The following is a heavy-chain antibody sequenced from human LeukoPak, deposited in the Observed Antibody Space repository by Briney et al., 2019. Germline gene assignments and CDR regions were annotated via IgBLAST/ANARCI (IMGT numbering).Heavy chain of an antibody. V-gene: IGHV7-4-1*02. CDR1: GYTFTRYA. CDR2: INTKTANP. J-gene: IGHJ5*02. Sequence: GASVKVSCKASGYTFTRYAMNWVRQAPGQGLEWLGWINTKTANPTYAQGFTGRFVFSLDTSVSTSYLQISSRKAEDTAVYYCARDGVDTLFDPWGQGTLVTVSS. D-gene: IGHD5-18*01. CDR3: ARDGVDTLFDP.